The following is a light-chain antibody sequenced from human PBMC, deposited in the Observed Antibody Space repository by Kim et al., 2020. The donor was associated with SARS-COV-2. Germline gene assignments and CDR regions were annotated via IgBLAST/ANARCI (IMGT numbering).Light chain of an antibody. J-gene: IGKJ4*01. CDR3: QQRGSWPPALT. CDR2: DAA. CDR1: HNVDIN. Sequence: PVNTPTLSCRASHNVDINLAWYQQTPGQPPRLLIYDAAIRAAGIPDRFSGSGSGTDFTLTIGSLAPEDFAIYYCQQRGSWPPALTFGGGTKVDIK. V-gene: IGKV3-11*01.